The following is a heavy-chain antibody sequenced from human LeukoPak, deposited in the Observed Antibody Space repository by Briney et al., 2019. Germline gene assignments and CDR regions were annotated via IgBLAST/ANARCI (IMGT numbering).Heavy chain of an antibody. CDR3: ASIAAAGFDY. CDR1: GFTFSSYS. Sequence: GGSLRLSYAASGFTFSSYSMNWVRQAPGKGLEWVSSISSSSSYIYYADSVKGRFTISRDNAKNSLYLQMNSLRAEDTAVYYCASIAAAGFDYWGQGTLVTVSS. V-gene: IGHV3-21*01. J-gene: IGHJ4*02. CDR2: ISSSSSYI. D-gene: IGHD6-13*01.